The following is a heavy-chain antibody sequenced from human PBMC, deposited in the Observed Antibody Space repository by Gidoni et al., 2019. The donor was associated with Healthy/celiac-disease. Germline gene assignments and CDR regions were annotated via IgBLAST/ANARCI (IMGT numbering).Heavy chain of an antibody. CDR3: ALNLAMIVVDENTDAFDI. CDR1: GGTFSSYA. J-gene: IGHJ3*02. CDR2: IIPIFGTA. D-gene: IGHD3-22*01. Sequence: QVQLVQSGAEVKKPGSSVKVSCKASGGTFSSYAISWVRQAPGQGLEWMGGIIPIFGTANYAQKFQGRVTITADESTSTAYMELSSLRSEDTAVYYCALNLAMIVVDENTDAFDIWGQGTMVTVSS. V-gene: IGHV1-69*01.